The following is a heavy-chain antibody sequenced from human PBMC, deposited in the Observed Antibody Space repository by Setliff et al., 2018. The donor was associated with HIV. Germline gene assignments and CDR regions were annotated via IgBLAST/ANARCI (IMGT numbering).Heavy chain of an antibody. CDR2: IYTSGST. J-gene: IGHJ5*02. Sequence: SETLSLTCTVSGGSISTYYWTWIRQPPGKGLEWIGYIYTSGSTSYNPSLKSRVTISVDTSKNQFSLKLSSVTAADTAVYYCARHVVVVITVPNWFDPWGQGTLVTVSS. CDR3: ARHVVVVITVPNWFDP. D-gene: IGHD3-22*01. V-gene: IGHV4-4*08. CDR1: GGSISTYY.